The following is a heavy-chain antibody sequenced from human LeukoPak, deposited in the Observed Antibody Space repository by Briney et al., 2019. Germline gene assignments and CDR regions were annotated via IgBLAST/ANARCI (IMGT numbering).Heavy chain of an antibody. Sequence: SETLSLTCTVSGGSISRYYWSWIRQPPGKGLEWIGYIYYSGGTNYIPSLKSRVTISVDTSKNQFSLKLSSVTAADTAVYYCAREPANWYFDLWGRGTLVTVSS. CDR2: IYYSGGT. CDR3: AREPANWYFDL. J-gene: IGHJ2*01. V-gene: IGHV4-59*01. CDR1: GGSISRYY.